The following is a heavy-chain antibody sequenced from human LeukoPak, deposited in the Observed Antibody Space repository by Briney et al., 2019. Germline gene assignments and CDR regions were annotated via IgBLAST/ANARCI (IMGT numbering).Heavy chain of an antibody. Sequence: GGSLRLSCAASGFTFSSYSMNWVRQAPGKGLEWVSSISSSSSYIYYADSVKGRFTISGDNAKNSLYLQMNSLRAEDTAVYYCARDGRVGATDFDYWGQGTLVTVSS. CDR1: GFTFSSYS. CDR3: ARDGRVGATDFDY. J-gene: IGHJ4*02. V-gene: IGHV3-21*01. CDR2: ISSSSSYI. D-gene: IGHD1-26*01.